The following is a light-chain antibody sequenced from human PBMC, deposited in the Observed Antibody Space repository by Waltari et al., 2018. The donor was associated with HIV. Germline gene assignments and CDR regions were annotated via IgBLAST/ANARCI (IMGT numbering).Light chain of an antibody. V-gene: IGLV1-40*01. Sequence: VLTQPPSVCGAPAQSVTISCPWGGSNLGAGYHVPRYQQLPGTSPKLLIYCNSKRPSGVPDRCSGSKSGTSASLAITGLQAEDEADYYCQSYDSSLSGWVFGGGTKLTVL. CDR3: QSYDSSLSGWV. CDR2: CNS. J-gene: IGLJ3*02. CDR1: GSNLGAGYH.